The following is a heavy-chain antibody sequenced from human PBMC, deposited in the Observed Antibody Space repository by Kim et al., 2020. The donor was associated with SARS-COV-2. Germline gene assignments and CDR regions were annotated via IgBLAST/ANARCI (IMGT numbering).Heavy chain of an antibody. D-gene: IGHD3-10*01. CDR1: GFTFSSYE. Sequence: GGSLRLSCAASGFTFSSYEMNWVRQAPGKGLEWVSYISSSGSTIYYADSVKGRFTISRDNAKNSLYLQMNSLRAEDTAVYYCARGDYPLGYYGMDVWGQGTTVTVSS. CDR3: ARGDYPLGYYGMDV. V-gene: IGHV3-48*03. CDR2: ISSSGSTI. J-gene: IGHJ6*02.